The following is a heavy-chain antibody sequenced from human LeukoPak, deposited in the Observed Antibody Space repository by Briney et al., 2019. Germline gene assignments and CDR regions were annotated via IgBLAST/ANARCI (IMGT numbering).Heavy chain of an antibody. V-gene: IGHV1-2*02. Sequence: GASVKVSCKASGYTFTGYYMHWVRQAPGQGLEWMGWINPNSGGTNYAQKFQGRVTMTRDTSISTAYMELSRLRSDDTAVYYCARDGAYCSSTSCYSYYYYYGMDVWGQGTTVTVS. J-gene: IGHJ6*02. CDR1: GYTFTGYY. D-gene: IGHD2-2*01. CDR2: INPNSGGT. CDR3: ARDGAYCSSTSCYSYYYYYGMDV.